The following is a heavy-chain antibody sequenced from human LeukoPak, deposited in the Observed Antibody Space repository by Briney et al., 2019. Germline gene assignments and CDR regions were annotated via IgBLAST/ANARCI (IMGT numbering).Heavy chain of an antibody. CDR3: ARLRRSREQHPSTPIDY. CDR1: GYSFTSYW. Sequence: GESLKISCKGSGYSFTSYWIGWVRQMPGKGLEWMGIIYPGDSDTRYSPSFQGQVTISADKSISTAYLQWSSLKASDTAMYYCARLRRSREQHPSTPIDYWGQGTLVTVSS. CDR2: IYPGDSDT. V-gene: IGHV5-51*01. D-gene: IGHD5-24*01. J-gene: IGHJ4*02.